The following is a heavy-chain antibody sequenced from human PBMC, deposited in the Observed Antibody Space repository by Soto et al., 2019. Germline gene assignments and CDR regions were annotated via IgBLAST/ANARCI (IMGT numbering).Heavy chain of an antibody. CDR3: ARSYSSGWEFDY. V-gene: IGHV3-11*01. CDR1: GVTFSNYY. CDR2: ISTTGRTI. J-gene: IGHJ4*02. D-gene: IGHD6-19*01. Sequence: GGSLRLSRGSCGVTFSNYYMSWIRQAPGKGLEWVSYISTTGRTIYYADSGKGRFTVSRDNAQNSLSLKLNSLRIEDTAVHYCARSYSSGWEFDYWGQGTQVTGSS.